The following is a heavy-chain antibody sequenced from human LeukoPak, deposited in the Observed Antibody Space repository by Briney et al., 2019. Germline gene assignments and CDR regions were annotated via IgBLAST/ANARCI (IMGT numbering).Heavy chain of an antibody. V-gene: IGHV1-18*04. J-gene: IGHJ4*02. CDR3: ARGGRLSVDIAMAPFDY. CDR2: TSPHTGDT. Sequence: SGKVPCKATGHTFTISGTTWVGQAPGQGLQWTESTSPHTGDTNYAQKLQARVTMTTDTSTSTAYMELRRLRSDDTAVYYCARGGRLSVDIAMAPFDYWGQGTLVTVSS. CDR1: GHTFTISG. D-gene: IGHD5-18*01.